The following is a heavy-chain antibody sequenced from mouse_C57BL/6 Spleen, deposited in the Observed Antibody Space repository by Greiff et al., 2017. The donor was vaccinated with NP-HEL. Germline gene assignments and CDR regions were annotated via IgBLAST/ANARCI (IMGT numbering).Heavy chain of an antibody. CDR2: IYPGDGDT. Sequence: QVQLKQSGAELVKPGASVKISCKASGYAFSSYWMNWVKQRPGKGLEWIGQIYPGDGDTNYNGKFKGKATLTADKSSSTAYMQLSSLTSEDSAVYFCAREGAFGYDGFAMDYWGQGTSVTVSS. V-gene: IGHV1-80*01. D-gene: IGHD2-2*01. J-gene: IGHJ4*01. CDR1: GYAFSSYW. CDR3: AREGAFGYDGFAMDY.